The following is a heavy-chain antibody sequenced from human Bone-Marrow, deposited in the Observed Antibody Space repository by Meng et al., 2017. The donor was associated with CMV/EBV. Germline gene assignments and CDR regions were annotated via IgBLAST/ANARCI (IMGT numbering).Heavy chain of an antibody. D-gene: IGHD4-11*01. Sequence: QRQWAGRGLVKPSEPPSTTGAFSGCFISSYYCSWIRQPAGKGLEGIRRIYTSGSTNYNPSLKSRVTMSVDTSKNQFSLKLISVTAADTAVYYCARDVSSVTWFDPWGQGTLVTVSS. CDR2: IYTSGST. CDR1: GCFISSYY. CDR3: ARDVSSVTWFDP. V-gene: IGHV4-4*07. J-gene: IGHJ5*02.